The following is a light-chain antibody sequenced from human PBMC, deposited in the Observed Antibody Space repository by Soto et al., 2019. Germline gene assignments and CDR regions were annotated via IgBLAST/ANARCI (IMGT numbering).Light chain of an antibody. CDR1: QSIASY. CDR2: AAS. Sequence: DIQMTQSPSSLSASVGDRVTITCRASQSIASYLNWYQQKPGRAPKLLIYAASSLQSGVPSRFSGSGSGTDFTLTISRLQPEDFATYYCQQSYSTLPMYTFGQGTNLEIK. CDR3: QQSYSTLPMYT. J-gene: IGKJ2*01. V-gene: IGKV1-39*01.